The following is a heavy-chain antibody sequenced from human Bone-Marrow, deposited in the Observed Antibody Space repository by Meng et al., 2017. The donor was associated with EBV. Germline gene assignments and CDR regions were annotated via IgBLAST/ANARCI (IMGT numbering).Heavy chain of an antibody. CDR1: GFTFSSYA. V-gene: IGHV3-30*18. D-gene: IGHD3-10*01. CDR3: AKDLSHLRVVPFDY. CDR2: ILYDGVNK. Sequence: QVQLVESGGGVVQPGRSLRLSCGASGFTFSSYAMHWVRQAPGKGLEWLGVILYDGVNKYYVDSLKGRFTISRDNSKNTLYLQMNSLRAEDTAVYYCAKDLSHLRVVPFDYWGQGTLVTVSS. J-gene: IGHJ4*02.